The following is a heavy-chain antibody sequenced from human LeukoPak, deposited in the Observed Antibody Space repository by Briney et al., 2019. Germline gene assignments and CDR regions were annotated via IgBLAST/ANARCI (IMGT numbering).Heavy chain of an antibody. CDR1: GGTFSSYA. D-gene: IGHD3-3*01. Sequence: SVKVSCKASGGTFSSYAISWVRQAPGQGLEWMGGIIPIFGTANYAQKFQGRVTITADESTSTAYMELSSLRSEDTAVYYCAREKGRPFWSGSLNWFDPWAREPWSPSPQ. CDR3: AREKGRPFWSGSLNWFDP. J-gene: IGHJ5*02. V-gene: IGHV1-69*01. CDR2: IIPIFGTA.